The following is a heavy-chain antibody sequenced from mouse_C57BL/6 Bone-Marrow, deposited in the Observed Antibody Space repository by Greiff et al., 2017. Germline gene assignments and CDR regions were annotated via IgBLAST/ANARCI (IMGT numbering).Heavy chain of an antibody. J-gene: IGHJ2*01. Sequence: VQLQQPGAELVKPGASVKLSCKASGYTFTSYWMQWVKQRPGQGLEWVGEIDPSGSYTNYNQKFKGKATMPVATSTSTAYMRLSSLTSEDTAVYYCARIYDGYRSYWGQGTTLTVSS. CDR3: ARIYDGYRSY. CDR2: IDPSGSYT. CDR1: GYTFTSYW. V-gene: IGHV1-50*01. D-gene: IGHD2-3*01.